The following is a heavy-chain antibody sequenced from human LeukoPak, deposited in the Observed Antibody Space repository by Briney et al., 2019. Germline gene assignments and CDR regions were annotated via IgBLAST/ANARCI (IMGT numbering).Heavy chain of an antibody. CDR2: IYYSGST. J-gene: IGHJ4*02. D-gene: IGHD3-22*01. CDR1: GGSINSGGYY. V-gene: IGHV4-31*03. Sequence: PSETLSLTCTVSGGSINSGGYYWSWIRQLPGKGLEWIGYIYYSGSTYYNPSPKSRVTISVDTSKNQFSLKLSSVTAADTAVYYCARQNLLRDFDYWGQGTLVTVSS. CDR3: ARQNLLRDFDY.